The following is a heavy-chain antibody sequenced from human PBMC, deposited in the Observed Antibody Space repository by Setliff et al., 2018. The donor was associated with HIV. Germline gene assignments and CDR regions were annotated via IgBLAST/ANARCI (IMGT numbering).Heavy chain of an antibody. CDR2: IYHAGNT. V-gene: IGHV4-38-2*02. D-gene: IGHD3-22*01. Sequence: PSETLSLTCTVTGYSISSGYYWAWIRQPPGKGLEWIGYIYHAGNTYYNPSLKSRVTISVDTSKNQISLKLNSVTAADTAVYYCARKQWGSSGHYEFFQQWGQGTLVTVSS. J-gene: IGHJ1*01. CDR3: ARKQWGSSGHYEFFQQ. CDR1: GYSISSGYY.